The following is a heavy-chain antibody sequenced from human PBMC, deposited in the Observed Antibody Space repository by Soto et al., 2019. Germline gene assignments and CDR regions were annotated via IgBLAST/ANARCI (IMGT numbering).Heavy chain of an antibody. Sequence: GGSLRLSCVASGFTFSSYAMSWVRPVPRKGLEWVSAISGSGGSTYYADSVEGRCTISRDNSKNTLYLQMNSLRAEDTTVYYCAKVRGDLYDSSGYFSDWGQGTLVTVSS. J-gene: IGHJ4*02. CDR1: GFTFSSYA. CDR2: ISGSGGST. V-gene: IGHV3-23*01. D-gene: IGHD3-22*01. CDR3: AKVRGDLYDSSGYFSD.